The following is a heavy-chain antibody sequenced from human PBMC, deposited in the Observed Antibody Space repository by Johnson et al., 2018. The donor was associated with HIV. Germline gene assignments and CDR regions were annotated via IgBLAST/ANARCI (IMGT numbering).Heavy chain of an antibody. CDR3: ARRSVITMISGDAFDI. CDR2: VNWNGDST. Sequence: VQLVESGGGVVRPGGSLRLSCAASGFTFDDYGMSWVRQAPGKGLEWVSGVNWNGDSTGYADSVKGRFTISRDNAKNSLYLQMNSLRAEDTALYYCARRSVITMISGDAFDIWGQGTIVTVSS. V-gene: IGHV3-20*04. D-gene: IGHD3-22*01. J-gene: IGHJ3*02. CDR1: GFTFDDYG.